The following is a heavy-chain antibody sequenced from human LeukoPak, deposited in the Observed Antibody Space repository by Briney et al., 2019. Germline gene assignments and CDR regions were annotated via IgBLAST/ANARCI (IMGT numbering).Heavy chain of an antibody. CDR1: GYTFTSYG. J-gene: IGHJ5*02. CDR3: ARADGGYYDFWSGYSSNWFDP. V-gene: IGHV1-2*02. D-gene: IGHD3-3*01. Sequence: ASVKVSCKASGYTFTSYGISWVRQAPGQGLEWMGWINPNSGGTNYAQKFQGRVTMTRDTSISTAYMELSRLRSDDTAVYYCARADGGYYDFWSGYSSNWFDPWGQGTLVTVSS. CDR2: INPNSGGT.